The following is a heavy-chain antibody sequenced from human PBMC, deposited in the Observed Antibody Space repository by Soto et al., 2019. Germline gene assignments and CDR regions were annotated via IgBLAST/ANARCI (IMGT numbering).Heavy chain of an antibody. CDR2: ISYDGSNK. CDR1: GFTFSTYG. D-gene: IGHD6-25*01. V-gene: IGHV3-30*18. J-gene: IGHJ6*02. Sequence: QVQLVESGGGVVQPGRSLRLSCAASGFTFSTYGMHWVRQAPGKGLEWVAVISYDGSNKYYADSVKGRFTISRDNSKNTLYLQMNSLRPEDTAVYYCAKDLLRPGRAYGMDVWGQGITVTVSS. CDR3: AKDLLRPGRAYGMDV.